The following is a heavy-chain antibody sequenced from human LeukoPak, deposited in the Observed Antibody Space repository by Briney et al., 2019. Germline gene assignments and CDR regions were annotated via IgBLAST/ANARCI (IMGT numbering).Heavy chain of an antibody. CDR2: IKQDGSEK. CDR1: GFSFGTYW. CDR3: ARCCYGDYDQTAD. V-gene: IGHV3-7*01. D-gene: IGHD4-17*01. J-gene: IGHJ4*02. Sequence: PGGSLRLSCAASGFSFGTYWMRWVRQAPGKGLEWVANIKQDGSEKYHVDSVMGRFTISRDNSKNTLYLQMNSLRAEDTAVYYCARCCYGDYDQTADCGQGTLVTVSS.